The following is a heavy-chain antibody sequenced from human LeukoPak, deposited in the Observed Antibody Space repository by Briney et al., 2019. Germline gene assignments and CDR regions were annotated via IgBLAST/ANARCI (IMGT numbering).Heavy chain of an antibody. D-gene: IGHD3-22*01. J-gene: IGHJ4*02. CDR3: ARDTYYYDSSGYYYFDY. Sequence: SETLSLTCTVSGGSISSSSYYWGWIRQPPGKGLEWIGSIYYSGSTYYNPSLKSRVIISVDMSKKQFSLKLSSVTAADTAVYSCARDTYYYDSSGYYYFDYWGQGTLVTVSS. CDR1: GGSISSSSYY. CDR2: IYYSGST. V-gene: IGHV4-39*07.